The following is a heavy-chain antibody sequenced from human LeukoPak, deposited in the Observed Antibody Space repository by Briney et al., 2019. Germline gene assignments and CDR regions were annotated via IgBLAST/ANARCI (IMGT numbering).Heavy chain of an antibody. CDR3: ARDSGSCRGCAFDI. J-gene: IGHJ3*02. D-gene: IGHD2-15*01. Sequence: GGSLRLSCAASGFTFDDYAVHWVRHAPGKGLEWVSGISWNSGSIVYADSVKGRFTISRDNAKNFLYLQLNSLRAEDTAVYYCARDSGSCRGCAFDIWGQGTMVTVSS. CDR2: ISWNSGSI. CDR1: GFTFDDYA. V-gene: IGHV3-9*01.